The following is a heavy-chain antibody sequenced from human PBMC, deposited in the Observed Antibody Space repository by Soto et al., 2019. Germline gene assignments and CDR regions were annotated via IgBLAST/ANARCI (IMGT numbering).Heavy chain of an antibody. CDR2: IRSKANNNAT. Sequence: EVQLVESGGGLVQPWGSVRLSCAASGFTFSVSSMHWVRQAPGKGLEWLGRIRSKANNNATTYSESVRGRFIISRDDSQDTMFLQMSSLRTEDTAMYYCAIEVAVFGHWGQGTLVTVSS. D-gene: IGHD2-15*01. J-gene: IGHJ4*02. CDR3: AIEVAVFGH. CDR1: GFTFSVSS. V-gene: IGHV3-73*01.